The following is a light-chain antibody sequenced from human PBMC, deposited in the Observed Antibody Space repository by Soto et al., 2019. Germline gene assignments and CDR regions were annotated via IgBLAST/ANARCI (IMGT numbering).Light chain of an antibody. Sequence: EVVLTQSPATLSLSPGERVTLSCRASQSVSSYLAWYQQKPGQAPRLLIYDAFNRAPGIPARFSGSGSGTDFTLTISSLEPEDFAVYYCQQRSSWPITFGQGTRLEI. CDR2: DAF. CDR3: QQRSSWPIT. J-gene: IGKJ5*01. CDR1: QSVSSY. V-gene: IGKV3-11*01.